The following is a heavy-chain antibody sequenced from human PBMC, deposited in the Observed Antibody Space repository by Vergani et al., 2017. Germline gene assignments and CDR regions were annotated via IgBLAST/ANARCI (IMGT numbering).Heavy chain of an antibody. D-gene: IGHD3-22*01. CDR1: GGSFSGYY. Sequence: QVQLQQWGAGLLKPSETLSLTCAVYGGSFSGYYWSWIRQPPGKGLEWIGEINHSGSTNYNPSLKSRVTISVDTSKNQFSLKLSSVTAADTAVYYCARDESGRDRSERNYYYMDVWGKGTTVTVSS. CDR3: ARDESGRDRSERNYYYMDV. J-gene: IGHJ6*03. CDR2: INHSGST. V-gene: IGHV4-34*01.